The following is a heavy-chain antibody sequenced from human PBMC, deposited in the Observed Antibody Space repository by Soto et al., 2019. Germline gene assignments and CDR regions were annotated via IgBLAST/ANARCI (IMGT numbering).Heavy chain of an antibody. Sequence: ETLSLTCTVSGGSISSSSYYWGWIRQPPGKGLEWIGSIYYSGSTYYNPSLKSRVTISVDTSKNQFSLKLSSVTAADTAVYYCARHHESTVAGNFDYWGQGTLVTVSS. J-gene: IGHJ4*02. V-gene: IGHV4-39*01. CDR1: GGSISSSSYY. CDR2: IYYSGST. D-gene: IGHD6-19*01. CDR3: ARHHESTVAGNFDY.